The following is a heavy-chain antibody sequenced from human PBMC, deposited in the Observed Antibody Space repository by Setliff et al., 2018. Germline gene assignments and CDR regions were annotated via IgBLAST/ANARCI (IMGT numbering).Heavy chain of an antibody. CDR2: IYYSGTT. CDR3: ARVLVLGYNWFDP. CDR1: GGSISTRSYY. D-gene: IGHD3-10*01. V-gene: IGHV4-39*01. Sequence: PSETLSLTCTVSGGSISTRSYYWTWIRQPPGKGLEWIGSIYYSGTTYYNPSLRSRVTISVDTSRNQFSLRLTSVTAADTAVYFCARVLVLGYNWFDPWGQGTLVTVSS. J-gene: IGHJ5*02.